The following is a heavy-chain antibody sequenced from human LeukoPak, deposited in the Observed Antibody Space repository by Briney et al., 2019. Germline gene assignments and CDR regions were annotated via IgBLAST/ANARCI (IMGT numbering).Heavy chain of an antibody. CDR3: AISTMVRGVIWYFDY. J-gene: IGHJ4*02. V-gene: IGHV1-2*02. CDR1: GYTFTGYY. CDR2: INPNSGGT. Sequence: GASVKVSCRASGYTFTGYYMHWVRQAPGQGLEWMGWINPNSGGTNYAQKFQGRVTMTRDTSISTAYMELSRLRSDDTAVYYCAISTMVRGVIWYFDYWGQGTLVTVSS. D-gene: IGHD3-10*01.